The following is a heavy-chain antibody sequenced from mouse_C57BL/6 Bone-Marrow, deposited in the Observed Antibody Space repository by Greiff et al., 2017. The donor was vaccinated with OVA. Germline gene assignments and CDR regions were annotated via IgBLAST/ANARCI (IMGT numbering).Heavy chain of an antibody. Sequence: SAAAISFSDYYISCVRQPPVQALELLVFIINKANGYTTDYSASVMGRFTISRDNSKSILYLQRHAMRAEDSATYYCARSITTVVEGAMDYWGQGTSVTVSS. D-gene: IGHD1-1*01. V-gene: IGHV7-3*01. J-gene: IGHJ4*01. CDR1: AISFSDYY. CDR3: ARSITTVVEGAMDY. CDR2: IINKANGYTT.